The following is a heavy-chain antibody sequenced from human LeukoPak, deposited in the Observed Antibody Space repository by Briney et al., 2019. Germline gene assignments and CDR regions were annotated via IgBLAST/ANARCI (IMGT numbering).Heavy chain of an antibody. CDR1: GDSVSSNSAA. CDR3: AREPLTGTTFYFDY. CDR2: TYYRSKWYN. V-gene: IGHV6-1*01. Sequence: SQTLSLTCAISGDSVSSNSAAWNWIRQSPSRGLEWLGRTYYRSKWYNDYAVSVKSRITINPDTSKNQFSLKLTSVTAADTAVYYCAREPLTGTTFYFDYWGQGTLVTVSS. D-gene: IGHD1-7*01. J-gene: IGHJ4*02.